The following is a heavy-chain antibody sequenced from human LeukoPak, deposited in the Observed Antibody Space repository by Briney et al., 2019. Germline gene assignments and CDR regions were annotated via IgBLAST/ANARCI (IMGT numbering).Heavy chain of an antibody. CDR3: ARVTSAWYFFDY. CDR2: IYSGGST. V-gene: IGHV3-53*01. D-gene: IGHD6-19*01. J-gene: IGHJ4*02. Sequence: GGSLRLSCAASGFTVSSNFMIWVRQAPGKGLEWVSFIYSGGSTYYADSVKGRFTISRDNSKNTLFLQMNSLRAEDTAVYYCARVTSAWYFFDYWGQGTLVTVSS. CDR1: GFTVSSNF.